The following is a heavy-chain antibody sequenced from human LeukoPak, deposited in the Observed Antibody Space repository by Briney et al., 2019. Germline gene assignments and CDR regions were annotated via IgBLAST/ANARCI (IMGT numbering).Heavy chain of an antibody. J-gene: IGHJ4*02. CDR3: ARGGDGVFDY. Sequence: SETLSLTCTVSGGSTSSDNYYYSWIRQPAGKGLEWIGRIYTSGSTNYNPSLKSRVTISVDTSKNQFSLNLSSVTAADTAVYYCARGGDGVFDYWGQGTLVTVSS. CDR2: IYTSGST. D-gene: IGHD5-24*01. V-gene: IGHV4-61*02. CDR1: GGSTSSDNYY.